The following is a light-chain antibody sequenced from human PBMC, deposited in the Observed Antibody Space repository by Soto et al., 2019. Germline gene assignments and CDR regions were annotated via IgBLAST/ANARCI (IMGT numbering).Light chain of an antibody. CDR3: MRGLQSTS. V-gene: IGKV2-28*01. J-gene: IGKJ5*01. Sequence: DIVMTQSPLYLPVTPGEPASISCRSSQTLVHRNGYNYLDWYLQKPGQSPQLLIYMGSFRASSVPDKFSGSGSGTDFTLKISRVEAEYAGLYYCMRGLQSTSFGKGTRLAIK. CDR2: MGS. CDR1: QTLVHRNGYNY.